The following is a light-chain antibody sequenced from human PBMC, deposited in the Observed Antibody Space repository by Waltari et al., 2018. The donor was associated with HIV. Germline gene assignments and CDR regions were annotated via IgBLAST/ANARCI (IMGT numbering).Light chain of an antibody. J-gene: IGKJ5*01. CDR2: AAS. CDR1: ASVTSRH. Sequence: IVFTPSTGTLSLSPGERATLSCRASASVTSRHLGWYQQKPGQPPRLLSYAASSRATGIPDRFSGSGSGTDFTLTISRLEPEDFAVYYCQQYGLSPITFGQGTRLEIK. V-gene: IGKV3-20*01. CDR3: QQYGLSPIT.